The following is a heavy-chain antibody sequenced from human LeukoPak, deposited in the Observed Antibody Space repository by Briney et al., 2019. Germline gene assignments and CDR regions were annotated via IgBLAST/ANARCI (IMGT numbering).Heavy chain of an antibody. Sequence: GESLKISCKGSGYSFTSYWIGWVRQMPGKGLEWMGIIYPGDPDTRYSPSFQGQVTISADKSISTAYLQWSSLKASDTAMYYCARRRRYDSSGYYYPDAFDIWGQGTMVTVSS. D-gene: IGHD3-22*01. J-gene: IGHJ3*02. CDR1: GYSFTSYW. CDR2: IYPGDPDT. V-gene: IGHV5-51*01. CDR3: ARRRRYDSSGYYYPDAFDI.